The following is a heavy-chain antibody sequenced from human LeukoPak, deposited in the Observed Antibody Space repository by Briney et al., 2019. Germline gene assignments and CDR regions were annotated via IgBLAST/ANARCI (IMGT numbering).Heavy chain of an antibody. V-gene: IGHV3-23*01. CDR3: AKDPGYCNTTSCYRGYYFDY. J-gene: IGHJ4*02. Sequence: EPGGSLRLSCTASGFTFSNYAMSWVRQAPGKGLEWVSTISGPGGSTYCADSVKGRFTLSRDNSKNTLYLQMNTLTAEDTAVYYCAKDPGYCNTTSCYRGYYFDYWGQGTLVTVSS. CDR2: ISGPGGST. CDR1: GFTFSNYA. D-gene: IGHD2-2*02.